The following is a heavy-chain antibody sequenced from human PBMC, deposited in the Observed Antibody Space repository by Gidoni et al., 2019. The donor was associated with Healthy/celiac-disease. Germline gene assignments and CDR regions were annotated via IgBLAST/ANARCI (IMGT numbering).Heavy chain of an antibody. V-gene: IGHV3-74*01. CDR3: ARIITMVRGVITEPFDY. J-gene: IGHJ4*02. D-gene: IGHD3-10*01. CDR1: GFTFSSYW. CDR2: INSDGSST. Sequence: EVQLVESGGGLVQPGGSLRLSCAASGFTFSSYWMHWVRQAPGKGRGWVSRINSDGSSTSYADSVKGRFTISRDNAKNTLYLQMNSLRAEDTAVYYCARIITMVRGVITEPFDYWGQGTLVTVSS.